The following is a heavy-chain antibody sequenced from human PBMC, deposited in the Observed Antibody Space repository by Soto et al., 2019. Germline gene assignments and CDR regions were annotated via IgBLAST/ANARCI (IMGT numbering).Heavy chain of an antibody. Sequence: GGSLRLSCAASGFTSSSYWMSWVRQAPGKGLEWVANIKQDGSEKYYVDSVKGRFTISRDNAKNSLYLQMNSLRAEDTAVYYCARDRGSGRYYFDYWGQGTLVTVSS. CDR1: GFTSSSYW. V-gene: IGHV3-7*01. CDR3: ARDRGSGRYYFDY. J-gene: IGHJ4*02. D-gene: IGHD3-10*01. CDR2: IKQDGSEK.